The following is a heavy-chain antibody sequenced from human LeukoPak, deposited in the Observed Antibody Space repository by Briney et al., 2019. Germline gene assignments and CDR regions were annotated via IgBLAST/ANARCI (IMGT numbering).Heavy chain of an antibody. Sequence: GESLKISGQGSGYSFTSYWIAWVRQMPGKGLEWMGIIYPGDSDTTNSTPFQGQVTTSADKPISTAYLQWSSLKASHTAMYYCARRSSSGWYFENWGEGPVVTVSS. J-gene: IGHJ4*02. CDR1: GYSFTSYW. D-gene: IGHD6-19*01. V-gene: IGHV5-51*01. CDR3: ARRSSSGWYFEN. CDR2: IYPGDSDT.